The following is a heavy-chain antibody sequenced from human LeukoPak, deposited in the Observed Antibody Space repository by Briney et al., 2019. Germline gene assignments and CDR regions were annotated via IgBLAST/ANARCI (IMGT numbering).Heavy chain of an antibody. D-gene: IGHD3-10*01. CDR2: ISGSGGST. J-gene: IGHJ4*02. V-gene: IGHV3-23*01. CDR1: GFTFSSYA. Sequence: QPGGSLRLSCAASGFTFSSYAMSWVRQAPGKGLEWVSAISGSGGSTYYADSVKGRFTISRDNSKNTLYLQMNSLRDEDTAVYYCASAYGSGSYQPNFDYWGQGTLVTVSS. CDR3: ASAYGSGSYQPNFDY.